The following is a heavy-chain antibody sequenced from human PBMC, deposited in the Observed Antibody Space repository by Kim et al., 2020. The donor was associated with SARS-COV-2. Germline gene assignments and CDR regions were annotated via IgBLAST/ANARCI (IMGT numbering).Heavy chain of an antibody. CDR2: ISWNSGSI. CDR1: GLTFDDYA. Sequence: GGSLRLSCAASGLTFDDYAMHWVRQAPGKGLEWVSGISWNSGSIGYADSVKGRFTISRDNAKNSLYLQMNSLRAEDTALYYCAKDDSGWYYYYGMDVWGQGTTVTVSS. J-gene: IGHJ6*02. D-gene: IGHD6-19*01. V-gene: IGHV3-9*01. CDR3: AKDDSGWYYYYGMDV.